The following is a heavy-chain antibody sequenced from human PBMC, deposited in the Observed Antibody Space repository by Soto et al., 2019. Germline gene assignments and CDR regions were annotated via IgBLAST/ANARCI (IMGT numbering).Heavy chain of an antibody. D-gene: IGHD2-2*01. J-gene: IGHJ4*02. CDR2: IYPGDSDS. Sequence: PGESPNIPCQGPGFTFTRYWIAWVRHTPGKGLEWMGIIYPGDSDSSYSPSFQGQVTISADKSINTAYLHWSSLKASDTAIYYCAKHEGYCSTTTCSNFDYWGQGTLVTVSS. V-gene: IGHV5-51*01. CDR1: GFTFTRYW. CDR3: AKHEGYCSTTTCSNFDY.